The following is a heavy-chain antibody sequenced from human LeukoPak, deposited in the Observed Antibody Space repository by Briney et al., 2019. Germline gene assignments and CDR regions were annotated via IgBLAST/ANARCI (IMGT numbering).Heavy chain of an antibody. CDR3: ASVGGTYGSGSPPYFDY. D-gene: IGHD3-10*01. J-gene: IGHJ4*02. CDR2: ISSSSTII. CDR1: GFIFSSFS. V-gene: IGHV3-48*01. Sequence: GGSLRLSCAASGFIFSSFSMNWVRQAPGKGLEWVSYISSSSTIIYYADSVKGRFTISRDNAKNSLYLQMNSLRAEDTAVYYCASVGGTYGSGSPPYFDYWGQGTLVTVSS.